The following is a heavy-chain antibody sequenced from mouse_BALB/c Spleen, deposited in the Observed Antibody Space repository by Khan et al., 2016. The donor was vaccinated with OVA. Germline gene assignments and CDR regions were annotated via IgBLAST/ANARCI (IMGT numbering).Heavy chain of an antibody. Sequence: QVQLQQSGAELARPGASVKMSCKASVYTFTSYTMHWVKQRPGQGLEWIGYINPSSGYTNYNQKFKDKATLTADKSSSTAYMQLSSLTSEDSAVYYCARLTPYGYDAWFAYWGQGTLVTVSA. CDR3: ARLTPYGYDAWFAY. CDR2: INPSSGYT. D-gene: IGHD2-2*01. CDR1: VYTFTSYT. J-gene: IGHJ3*01. V-gene: IGHV1-4*01.